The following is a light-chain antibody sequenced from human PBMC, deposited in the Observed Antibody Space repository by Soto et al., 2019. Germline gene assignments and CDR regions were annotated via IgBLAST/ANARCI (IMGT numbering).Light chain of an antibody. CDR2: SDN. CDR1: TSSIGSNT. CDR3: ASWDDSLNGWV. V-gene: IGLV1-44*01. Sequence: QSVLTQPPSTSGTPGHRVTISFSGSTSSIGSNTVNWYQWLPGTAPRLLMFSDNERPSGVPGCFSGSKSGASASLAISGLQYEDEGYYYCASWDDSLNGWVFGGGTKVTVL. J-gene: IGLJ3*02.